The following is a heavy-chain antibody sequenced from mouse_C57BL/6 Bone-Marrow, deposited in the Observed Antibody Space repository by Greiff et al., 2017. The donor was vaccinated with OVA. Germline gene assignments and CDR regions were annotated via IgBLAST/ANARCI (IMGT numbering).Heavy chain of an antibody. CDR3: ARRDYGDY. V-gene: IGHV1-76*01. D-gene: IGHD1-1*01. J-gene: IGHJ2*01. CDR2: IYPGSGNT. Sequence: VQLVESGAELVRPGASVKLSCKASGYTFTDYYINWVKQRPGQGLEWIARIYPGSGNTYYNEKFKGKATLTAEKSSSTAYMQLSSLTSEDAAVYFCARRDYGDYWGQGTTLTVSS. CDR1: GYTFTDYY.